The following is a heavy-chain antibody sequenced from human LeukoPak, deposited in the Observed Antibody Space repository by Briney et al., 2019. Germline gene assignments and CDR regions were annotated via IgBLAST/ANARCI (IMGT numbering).Heavy chain of an antibody. CDR1: GYTFTGYF. V-gene: IGHV1-2*02. J-gene: IGHJ4*02. Sequence: GASVKVSCRASGYTFTGYFMDWVRQAPGQGLEWMGWINPNGAATKYAQKFQGRVTMTRDTSINTDFMELSSLRSDDTALYYCTRDGFSGAAFDYWGQGTLVTVSS. D-gene: IGHD7-27*01. CDR3: TRDGFSGAAFDY. CDR2: INPNGAAT.